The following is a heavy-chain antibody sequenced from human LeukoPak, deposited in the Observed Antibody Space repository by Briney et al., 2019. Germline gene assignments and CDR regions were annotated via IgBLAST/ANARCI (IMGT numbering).Heavy chain of an antibody. CDR1: GFSLSSYW. D-gene: IGHD3-16*01. V-gene: IGHV3-74*01. CDR3: ARAGWGSDVDY. J-gene: IGHJ4*02. Sequence: QSGGSLRLSCAASGFSLSSYWIHWVRQAPGKGLVWVSHTNSDGSSTSYADSVKGRFTISRDNAKNTLYLQMNSLRVEDTAVYYCARAGWGSDVDYRGQGTLVTVSS. CDR2: TNSDGSST.